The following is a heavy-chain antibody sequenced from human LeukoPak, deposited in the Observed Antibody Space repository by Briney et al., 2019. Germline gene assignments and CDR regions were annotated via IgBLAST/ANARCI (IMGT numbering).Heavy chain of an antibody. CDR2: ISTSSSTI. D-gene: IGHD1-26*01. CDR1: GFTFSSYS. V-gene: IGHV3-48*02. Sequence: GGSLRLSCAASGFTFSSYSMSWVRQAPGKGLEWVSYISTSSSTIQYADSVKGRFTISRDNGKNSLYLQMNSLRDEDTAVYYCVRDFVVGAPDAFDIWGQGTMVTVSS. CDR3: VRDFVVGAPDAFDI. J-gene: IGHJ3*02.